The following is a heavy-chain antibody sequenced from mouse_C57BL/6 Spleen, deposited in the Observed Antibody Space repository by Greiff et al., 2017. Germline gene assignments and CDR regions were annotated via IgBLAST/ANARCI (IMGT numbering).Heavy chain of an antibody. J-gene: IGHJ4*01. V-gene: IGHV1-80*01. CDR2: IYPGDGDT. Sequence: VQVVESGAELVKPGASVKISCKASGYAFSSYWMNWVKQRPGKGLEWIGQIYPGDGDTNYNGKFKGKATLTADKSSSTAYMQLSSLTSEDSAVYFCARRSSSYAMDYWGQGTSVTVSS. D-gene: IGHD1-1*01. CDR3: ARRSSSYAMDY. CDR1: GYAFSSYW.